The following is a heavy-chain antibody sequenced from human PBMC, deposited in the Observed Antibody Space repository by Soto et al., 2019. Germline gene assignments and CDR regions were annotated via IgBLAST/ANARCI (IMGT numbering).Heavy chain of an antibody. Sequence: PGGSLRLSCAASGFTFSGSAMHWVRQASGKGLEWVGRIRSKANSYATAYAASVKGRFTISRDDSKNTAYLQMNSLKTEDTAVYYCTRQVIDYDFLSGYYPDPYYYYGMDVWGQGTTVTVSS. J-gene: IGHJ6*02. CDR1: GFTFSGSA. D-gene: IGHD3-3*01. CDR2: IRSKANSYAT. CDR3: TRQVIDYDFLSGYYPDPYYYYGMDV. V-gene: IGHV3-73*01.